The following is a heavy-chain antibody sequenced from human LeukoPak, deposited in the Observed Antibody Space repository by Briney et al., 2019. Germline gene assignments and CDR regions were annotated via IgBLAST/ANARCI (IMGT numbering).Heavy chain of an antibody. Sequence: KPSETRSLTCAVSGASISSNNCWSWVRQPPGKGLEWIWEIYDSGSTTYNPSLKSRVTISIDKPKKQFSLTLSSMTAAHTAVYVCARNGGNSDFDYWGQGTLVTVSS. J-gene: IGHJ4*02. CDR2: IYDSGST. CDR3: ARNGGNSDFDY. V-gene: IGHV4-4*02. D-gene: IGHD4-23*01. CDR1: GASISSNNC.